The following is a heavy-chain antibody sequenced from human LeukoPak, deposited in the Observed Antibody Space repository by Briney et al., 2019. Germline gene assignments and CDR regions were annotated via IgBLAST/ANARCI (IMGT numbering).Heavy chain of an antibody. CDR2: ISGSGSTI. CDR3: ARDFWSGYCDY. CDR1: GFTFSSYA. V-gene: IGHV3-23*01. Sequence: PGGSLRLSCAASGFTFSSYAMSWVRQAPGKGLEWVSAISGSGSTIYYADSVKGRFTISRDNAKNSLYLQMNSLRAEDTAVYYCARDFWSGYCDYWGQGTLVTVSS. D-gene: IGHD3-3*01. J-gene: IGHJ4*02.